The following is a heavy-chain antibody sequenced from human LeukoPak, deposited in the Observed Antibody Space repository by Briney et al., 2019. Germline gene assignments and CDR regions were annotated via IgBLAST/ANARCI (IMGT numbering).Heavy chain of an antibody. CDR3: ATSGSYYRFEY. CDR1: GFTFSSYG. J-gene: IGHJ4*02. Sequence: QPGRSLILSCAASGFTFSSYGMHWVRQAPGKGLEWVAVIWYDGSNKYYADSVKGRLTISRDNSKNTLYLQMNSLRAEDTAVYYCATSGSYYRFEYWGQGTLFTVSS. CDR2: IWYDGSNK. V-gene: IGHV3-33*01. D-gene: IGHD1-26*01.